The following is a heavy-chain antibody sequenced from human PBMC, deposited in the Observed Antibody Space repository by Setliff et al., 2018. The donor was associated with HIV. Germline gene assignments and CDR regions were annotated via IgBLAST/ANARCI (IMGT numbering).Heavy chain of an antibody. CDR2: ISTSGTT. V-gene: IGHV4-61*09. CDR3: ARRYRIAARPKWFDP. D-gene: IGHD6-6*01. Sequence: PSETLSLTCTVSGGSISSGSHFWGWLRQPAGKGLEWIGHISTSGTTKYNPSLKGRVTISVDTSKKHFSLRLTSVTAADTAVDFCARRYRIAARPKWFDPWGQGTLVTGSS. CDR1: GGSISSGSHF. J-gene: IGHJ5*02.